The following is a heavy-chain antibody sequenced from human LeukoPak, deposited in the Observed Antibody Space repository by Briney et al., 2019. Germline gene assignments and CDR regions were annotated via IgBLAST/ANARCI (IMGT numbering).Heavy chain of an antibody. Sequence: ASVKVSCKASGCTFTGYYMHWVRQAPGQGLEWMGWINPNSGGTNYAQKFQGRVTMTRDTSISTAYMELSRLRSDDTAVYYCATYCSGGSCYSGSFDYWGQGTLVTVSS. D-gene: IGHD2-15*01. CDR1: GCTFTGYY. CDR3: ATYCSGGSCYSGSFDY. J-gene: IGHJ4*02. CDR2: INPNSGGT. V-gene: IGHV1-2*02.